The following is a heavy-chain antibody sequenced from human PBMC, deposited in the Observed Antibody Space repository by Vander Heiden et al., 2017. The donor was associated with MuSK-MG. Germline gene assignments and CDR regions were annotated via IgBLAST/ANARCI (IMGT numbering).Heavy chain of an antibody. Sequence: EVQVVESGGGLVKPGGSLRLSCAASGFTFSDYYMNWCRQAPGKGLEWVSSISSSSSYIYYAASVKGRFTISRDNAKNSLYLQMNSLRAEDTAVYHCARESGYKAVDYWGQGTLVTVSS. CDR3: ARESGYKAVDY. J-gene: IGHJ4*02. V-gene: IGHV3-21*01. CDR1: GFTFSDYY. D-gene: IGHD5-12*01. CDR2: ISSSSSYI.